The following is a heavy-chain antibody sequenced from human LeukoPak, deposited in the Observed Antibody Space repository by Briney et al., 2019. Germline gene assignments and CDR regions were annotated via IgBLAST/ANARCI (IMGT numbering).Heavy chain of an antibody. D-gene: IGHD1-1*01. CDR3: AKDVGRLERNPDY. CDR1: GFNFDDYA. CDR2: VSWNSGSV. Sequence: GGSLRLSCAASGFNFDDYAMHWVRQAPGKGLEWVSGVSWNSGSVGYADSVKGRFTISRDNAKNSLYLQMNSLRAEDTALYHCAKDVGRLERNPDYWGQGTLVTVSS. J-gene: IGHJ4*02. V-gene: IGHV3-9*01.